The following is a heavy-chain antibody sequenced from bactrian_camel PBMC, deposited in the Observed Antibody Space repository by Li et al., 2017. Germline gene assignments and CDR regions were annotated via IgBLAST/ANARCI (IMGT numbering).Heavy chain of an antibody. D-gene: IGHD6*01. CDR3: AAARYGLGGSWYVRSEYSY. V-gene: IGHV3S1*01. CDR1: GYTYNRNC. CDR2: VATGSGNT. J-gene: IGHJ4*01. Sequence: HVQLVESGGGSAEAGGSLRLSCAASGYTYNRNCMAWFRQAPGKEREGVVRVATGSGNTYYADSVKGRFIITRDKGKDLVYLQMNGLQPEDTGMYYCAAARYGLGGSWYVRSEYSYWGPGTQVT.